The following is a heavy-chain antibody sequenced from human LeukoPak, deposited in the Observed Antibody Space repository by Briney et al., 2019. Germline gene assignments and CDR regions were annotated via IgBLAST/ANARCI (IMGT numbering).Heavy chain of an antibody. Sequence: ASVKVSCKASGYTFTSYGISWVRQAPGQGLEWMGWISAYNGNTNYAQKLQGRVTMTTDTSTSTAYMELRSLRSDDTAVYYCARPEGGTFYDAFDIWGQGTMVTVSS. J-gene: IGHJ3*02. D-gene: IGHD2-15*01. V-gene: IGHV1-18*01. CDR3: ARPEGGTFYDAFDI. CDR2: ISAYNGNT. CDR1: GYTFTSYG.